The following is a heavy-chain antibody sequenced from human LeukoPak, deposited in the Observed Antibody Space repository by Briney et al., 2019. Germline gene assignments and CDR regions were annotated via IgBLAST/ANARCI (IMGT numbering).Heavy chain of an antibody. CDR1: GFTFDDYA. CDR2: ISGDGGRT. CDR3: ATTSVSGTYYADN. D-gene: IGHD1-26*01. Sequence: PGGSLRLSCVVSGFTFDDYAMHWVRQGPGKGLEWVSLISGDGGRTYYADSVKGRFTISRDNAKKSVYLQMNSLSVEDTALYYCATTSVSGTYYADNWGQGALVTVSS. J-gene: IGHJ4*02. V-gene: IGHV3-43*02.